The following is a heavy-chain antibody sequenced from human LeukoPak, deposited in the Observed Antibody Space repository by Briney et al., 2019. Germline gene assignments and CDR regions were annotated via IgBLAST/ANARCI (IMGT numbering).Heavy chain of an antibody. V-gene: IGHV4-59*08. CDR2: IYYSGST. CDR3: ASAQAYCSGGSCSYAWFDP. J-gene: IGHJ5*02. CDR1: GGSISSYY. D-gene: IGHD2-15*01. Sequence: SETLSLTCTVSGGSISSYYWSWIRQPPGKGLEWIGYIYYSGSTNYNPSLKSRVTISVDTSKNQFSLKLSSVTAADTAVYYCASAQAYCSGGSCSYAWFDPWGQGTLVTVSS.